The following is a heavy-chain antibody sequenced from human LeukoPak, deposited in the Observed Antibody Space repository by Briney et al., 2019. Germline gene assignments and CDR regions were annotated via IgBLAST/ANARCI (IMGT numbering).Heavy chain of an antibody. D-gene: IGHD6-19*01. V-gene: IGHV3-21*01. CDR2: ISSSSSYI. Sequence: GGSLRLSCAASGFTFSSYWMSWVRQAPGKGLEWVSSISSSSSYIYYADSVKGRFTISRDNAKNSLYLQMNSLRAEDTAVYYCARVATYSSGWVFDYWGQGTLVTVSS. CDR1: GFTFSSYW. J-gene: IGHJ4*02. CDR3: ARVATYSSGWVFDY.